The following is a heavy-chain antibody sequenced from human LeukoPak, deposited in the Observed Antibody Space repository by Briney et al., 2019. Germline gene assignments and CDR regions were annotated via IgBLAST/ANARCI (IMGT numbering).Heavy chain of an antibody. CDR1: GFTFSSYA. D-gene: IGHD5/OR15-5a*01. V-gene: IGHV3-23*01. Sequence: GGSPRLSCAASGFTFSSYAMSWVRQAPGKGLEWVSAISGSGGSTYYADSVKGRFTISRDNSKSTLYLQMNSLRAEDTAVYYCAKDLVYTGFDYWGQGTLVTVSS. J-gene: IGHJ4*02. CDR3: AKDLVYTGFDY. CDR2: ISGSGGST.